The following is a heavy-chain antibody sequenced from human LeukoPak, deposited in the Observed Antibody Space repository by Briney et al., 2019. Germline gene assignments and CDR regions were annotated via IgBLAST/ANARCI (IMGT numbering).Heavy chain of an antibody. V-gene: IGHV3-30-3*01. CDR1: GFTFSSYA. CDR2: ISYDGSNK. Sequence: GGSLRLSCAASGFTFSSYAMHWVRQAPGKGLEWVAVISYDGSNKYYADSVKGRFTISRDNSKNTLYLQMNSLRAEDTAVYYCAREIAVAGLDYWGQGTLVTVSS. J-gene: IGHJ4*02. CDR3: AREIAVAGLDY. D-gene: IGHD6-19*01.